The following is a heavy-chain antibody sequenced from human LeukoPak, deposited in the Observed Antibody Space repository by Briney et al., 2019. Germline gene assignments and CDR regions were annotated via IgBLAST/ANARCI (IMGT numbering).Heavy chain of an antibody. CDR2: ISGSGGST. J-gene: IGHJ4*02. D-gene: IGHD1-1*01. V-gene: IGHV3-23*01. CDR1: GFTVSSNY. CDR3: ARGYDYFDY. Sequence: GGSLRLSCAASGFTVSSNYMSWVRQAPGKGLEWVSAISGSGGSTYYADSVKGRFTISRDNSKNTLYLQMNSLRAEDTAVYYCARGYDYFDYWGQGTLVTVSS.